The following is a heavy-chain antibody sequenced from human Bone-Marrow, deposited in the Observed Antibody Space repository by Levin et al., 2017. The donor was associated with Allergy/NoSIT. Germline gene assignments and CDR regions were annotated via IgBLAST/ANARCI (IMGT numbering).Heavy chain of an antibody. CDR2: IYYSGST. J-gene: IGHJ3*02. V-gene: IGHV4-59*11. CDR3: ARIYGDYRRDAFDI. Sequence: SETLSLTCTVSYGSISDHYWSWIRQPPGKGLEWIGYIYYSGSTKYNPSLRSRVTISVDTSKRQFSLKLTSVTDADTAIYYCARIYGDYRRDAFDIWGQGTMVTVSS. D-gene: IGHD4-17*01. CDR1: YGSISDHY.